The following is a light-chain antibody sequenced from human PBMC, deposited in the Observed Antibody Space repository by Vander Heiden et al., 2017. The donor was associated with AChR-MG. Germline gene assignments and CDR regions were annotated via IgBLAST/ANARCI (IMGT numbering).Light chain of an antibody. CDR3: QHFGTSQT. Sequence: ETVLTQSPATLSLSAGERATLSCRASETVSSLYLAWYQQKPGQAPRLLIYGSSRRATGIPDRFSGGGSGTDFTLTISRLDPEDFAVYYCQHFGTSQTFGQGTKLEIK. CDR1: ETVSSLY. J-gene: IGKJ2*01. V-gene: IGKV3-20*01. CDR2: GSS.